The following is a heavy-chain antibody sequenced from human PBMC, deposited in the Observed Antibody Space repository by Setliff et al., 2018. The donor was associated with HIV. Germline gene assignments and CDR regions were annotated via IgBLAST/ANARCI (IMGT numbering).Heavy chain of an antibody. J-gene: IGHJ5*01. CDR1: GDSIDSPSFY. V-gene: IGHV4-39*01. CDR2: IYYRGTT. Sequence: SETLSLTCTVSGDSIDSPSFYWGWIRQSPGKGLEWIASIYYRGTTYYNPSLKSRVTVSLDTSKNQFSLTLTSMTATDTAAYYCARHLTGRLFDSWGQGTLVTVSS. CDR3: ARHLTGRLFDS.